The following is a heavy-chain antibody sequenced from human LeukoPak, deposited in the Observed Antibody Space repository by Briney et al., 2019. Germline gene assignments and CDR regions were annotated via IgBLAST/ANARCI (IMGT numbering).Heavy chain of an antibody. CDR1: GFTFNNYW. Sequence: GGSLRLSCAASGFTFNNYWMHWVRQAPGKGLVWVSHINSDGSGTSYADSVKGRFTISRDNAKNTLCLQMNSLRAEDTAVYYCARDLTVTNWFDPWGQGTLVTVSS. CDR2: INSDGSGT. J-gene: IGHJ5*02. D-gene: IGHD4-17*01. CDR3: ARDLTVTNWFDP. V-gene: IGHV3-74*01.